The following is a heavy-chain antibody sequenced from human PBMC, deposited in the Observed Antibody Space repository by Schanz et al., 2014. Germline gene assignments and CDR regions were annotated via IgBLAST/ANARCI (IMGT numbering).Heavy chain of an antibody. CDR3: ARDWPVGMPATYFHY. J-gene: IGHJ4*02. D-gene: IGHD2-2*01. Sequence: QVQLVQSGAEVKKPGASVKVSCKASGGTFSSYTISWVRQAPGQGLEWMGRIIPILGVANYAQKFQGRVTITADKSTNTAYMELSSLRSEDTAVYYCARDWPVGMPATYFHYWGQGTLVTVSS. CDR1: GGTFSSYT. V-gene: IGHV1-69*04. CDR2: IIPILGVA.